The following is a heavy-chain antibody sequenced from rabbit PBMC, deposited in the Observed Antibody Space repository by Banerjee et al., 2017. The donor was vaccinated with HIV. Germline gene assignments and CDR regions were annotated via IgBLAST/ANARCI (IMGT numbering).Heavy chain of an antibody. CDR3: ARDDTRAGGYWLFNL. J-gene: IGHJ4*01. V-gene: IGHV1S45*01. Sequence: QEQLKESGGGLVQPGGSLKLSCKVSGFDFNSYCMNWVRQAPGKGLEWIGCIVGGGSSSTYYASWAKGRFTISKTSSTTVTLQMTSLTAADTATYFCARDDTRAGGYWLFNLWGPGTLVTVS. CDR2: IVGGGSSST. CDR1: GFDFNSYC. D-gene: IGHD1-1*01.